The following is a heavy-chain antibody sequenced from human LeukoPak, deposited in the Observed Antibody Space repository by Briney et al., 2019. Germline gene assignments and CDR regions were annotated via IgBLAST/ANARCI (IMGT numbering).Heavy chain of an antibody. CDR1: GFIFDDFG. CDR2: INWNGDIT. D-gene: IGHD1-1*01. Sequence: GGSLRLSCAASGFIFDDFGMTWVCQAPGKGLEWVSSINWNGDITPYADSVKGRFTISRDNAKNALYLQMNSLRPEDTALYFCTRDETGIDYWGQGTLVTVSS. J-gene: IGHJ4*02. V-gene: IGHV3-20*04. CDR3: TRDETGIDY.